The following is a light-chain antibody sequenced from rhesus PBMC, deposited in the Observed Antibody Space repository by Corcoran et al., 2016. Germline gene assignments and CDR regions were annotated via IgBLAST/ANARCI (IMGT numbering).Light chain of an antibody. Sequence: EIVMTQSPATVSLSPGERATLSCRASQSVSSNLAWYRQKPGQAPRPLIYDASNRATGIPSKLRGSGCGTDFTLTISSLEPEDVGDYYCQQKSNWPLTFGGGTKVEIK. CDR3: QQKSNWPLT. J-gene: IGKJ4*01. CDR1: QSVSSN. CDR2: DAS. V-gene: IGKV3-35*01.